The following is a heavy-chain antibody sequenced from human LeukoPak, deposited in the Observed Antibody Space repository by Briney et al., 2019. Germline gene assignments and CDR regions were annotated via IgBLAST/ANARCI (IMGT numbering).Heavy chain of an antibody. V-gene: IGHV1-18*01. CDR2: INPDNGNT. D-gene: IGHD2-2*01. Sequence: ASVKLSCKASGYPFTRYGISWVRQAPGQGLEWMGWINPDNGNTKYAQKFQGRVTMTTDTSTSTAHMELRSLRSDDTAVHYCATYYCSTTSCYPYFFDYWGQGTLVTVSS. CDR3: ATYYCSTTSCYPYFFDY. CDR1: GYPFTRYG. J-gene: IGHJ4*02.